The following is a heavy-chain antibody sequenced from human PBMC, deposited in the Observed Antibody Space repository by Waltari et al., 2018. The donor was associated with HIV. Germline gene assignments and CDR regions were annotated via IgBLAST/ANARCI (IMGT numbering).Heavy chain of an antibody. J-gene: IGHJ6*02. CDR2: INAGNGNT. V-gene: IGHV1-3*01. CDR1: GYTFTSYA. Sequence: QVQLVQSGAEVKKPGASVKVSCKASGYTFTSYAMHWVRQAPGQRLEWMGWINAGNGNTKYSQKFQGRVTITRDTSASTAYMELSSLRSEDTAVYYCARDGGYCSSTSCYTYYYYGMDVWGQGTTVTVSS. D-gene: IGHD2-2*03. CDR3: ARDGGYCSSTSCYTYYYYGMDV.